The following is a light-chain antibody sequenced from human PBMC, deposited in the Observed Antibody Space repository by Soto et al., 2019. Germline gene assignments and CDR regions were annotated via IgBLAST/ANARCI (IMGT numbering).Light chain of an antibody. CDR2: RAS. CDR1: QSIDIW. J-gene: IGKJ1*01. CDR3: QQYNTYWT. V-gene: IGKV1-5*03. Sequence: DIQMTQSPSTLSASVGDRVTITCRASQSIDIWLAWYQQKPGKAPKLLIYRASNLESGVPSRFSGSGSGTEFTLTISSLQPDDFATYYCQQYNTYWTFGQGTQVEIK.